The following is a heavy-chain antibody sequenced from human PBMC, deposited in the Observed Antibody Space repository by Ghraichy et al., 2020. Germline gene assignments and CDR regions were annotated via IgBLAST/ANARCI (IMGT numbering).Heavy chain of an antibody. CDR1: GFIFRSYG. V-gene: IGHV3-33*06. CDR2: IWYDGSIK. J-gene: IGHJ4*02. D-gene: IGHD3-10*01. Sequence: GESLRLSCAASGFIFRSYGMHWVRQAPGKGLEWVALIWYDGSIKYYADSVKGRFTISRDNSNNTLYLQMNSLRGEDTAVYYCAKDGALYYSDYWGQGTLVTVSS. CDR3: AKDGALYYSDY.